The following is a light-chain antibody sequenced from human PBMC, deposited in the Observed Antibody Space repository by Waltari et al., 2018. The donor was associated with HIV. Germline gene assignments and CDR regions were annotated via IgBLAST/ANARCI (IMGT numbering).Light chain of an antibody. J-gene: IGKJ2*01. CDR3: HQYNNWPYT. CDR1: QSVNTN. V-gene: IGKV3-15*01. CDR2: GAS. Sequence: MMQSPDILPVSPGEGVTLTCRASQSVNTNVAWYQQRPGQAPRLLIYGASTRAAGFPARFSGGGSGTEFTLTNSSLQSEDFALYFCHQYNNWPYTFGQGTKLDIK.